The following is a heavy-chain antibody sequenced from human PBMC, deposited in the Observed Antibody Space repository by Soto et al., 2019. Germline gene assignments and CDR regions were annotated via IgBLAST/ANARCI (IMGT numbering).Heavy chain of an antibody. CDR1: GFTFSDYY. V-gene: IGHV3-11*06. CDR2: ISSSSSYT. CDR3: ARDRFNYYDSSGYYYY. Sequence: GGSLRLSCAASGFTFSDYYMSWIRQPPGKGLEWVSYISSSSSYTNYADSVKGRFTISRDNAKNSLYLQMNSLRAEDTAVYYCARDRFNYYDSSGYYYYWGQGTLVTVSS. J-gene: IGHJ4*02. D-gene: IGHD3-22*01.